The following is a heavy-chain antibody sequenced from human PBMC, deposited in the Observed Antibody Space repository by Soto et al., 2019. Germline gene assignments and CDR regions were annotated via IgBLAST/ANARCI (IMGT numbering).Heavy chain of an antibody. Sequence: QLQLQESGPGLVKLSETLSLTCSVSGASGSSASYLWGWIRQPPGKGLEWIGNASVTGPSYLTPPPKSRVTISVNRSKNPCFLYLRALPASDTSVYYCARRVQDWGRCSYVAYCGRGILVNVSS. CDR3: ARRVQDWGRCSYVAY. CDR1: GASGSSASYL. D-gene: IGHD3-16*01. J-gene: IGHJ4*02. V-gene: IGHV4-39*01. CDR2: ASVTGPS.